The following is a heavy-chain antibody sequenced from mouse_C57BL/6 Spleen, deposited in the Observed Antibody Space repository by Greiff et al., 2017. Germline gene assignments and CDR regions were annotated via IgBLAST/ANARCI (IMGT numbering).Heavy chain of an antibody. J-gene: IGHJ2*01. V-gene: IGHV1-50*01. CDR1: GYTFTSYW. Sequence: QVQLQQPGAELVKPGASVKLSCKASGYTFTSYWMQWVKQRPGQGLEWIGEIDPSDSSTNYNQKFKGKATLTVDTSSSTAYMQLSSLTSEDSAVYYGARCDLYGNYGFDYWGQGTTLIVSS. D-gene: IGHD2-1*01. CDR2: IDPSDSST. CDR3: ARCDLYGNYGFDY.